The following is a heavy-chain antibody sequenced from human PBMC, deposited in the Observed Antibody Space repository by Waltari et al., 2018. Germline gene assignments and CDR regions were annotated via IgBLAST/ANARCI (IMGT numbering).Heavy chain of an antibody. V-gene: IGHV1-69*01. CDR1: GGTFSSYA. D-gene: IGHD3-22*01. CDR3: ARAMYYDKAASGFDY. J-gene: IGHJ4*02. CDR2: SIPILVTA. Sequence: QVQLVQSGAEVKKPGSSMKVSCKASGGTFSSYAISWVRQTRGQGLEWMGGSIPILVTANYAQKLQCIVTITADECTSTAYMELSSLRSEDTAVYYCARAMYYDKAASGFDYWGQGTLVTVSS.